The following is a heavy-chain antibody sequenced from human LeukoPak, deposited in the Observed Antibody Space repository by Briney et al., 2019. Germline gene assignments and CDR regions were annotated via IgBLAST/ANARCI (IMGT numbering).Heavy chain of an antibody. Sequence: ESGPTLVKPTQTLTLTCTLSGFSLSTSGVGVGWIRQPPGKALEWLALISWNDDKRYRPSLKSRLTITKDTSKNQVVLTMTNMDPVDTATYYCARGYSSSWPLDYWGQGTLVTVSS. D-gene: IGHD6-13*01. CDR1: GFSLSTSGVG. CDR3: ARGYSSSWPLDY. CDR2: ISWNDDK. J-gene: IGHJ4*02. V-gene: IGHV2-5*01.